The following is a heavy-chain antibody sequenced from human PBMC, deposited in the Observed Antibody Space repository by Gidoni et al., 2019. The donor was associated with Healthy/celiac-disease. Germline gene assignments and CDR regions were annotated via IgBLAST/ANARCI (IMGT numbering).Heavy chain of an antibody. J-gene: IGHJ4*02. CDR3: AREMTLDRSSGYYYYFDY. CDR1: GGSVSSGRYH. Sequence: QVQLQESGPGLVKPSETLSLTCTVSGGSVSSGRYHWSWLRQHPGKGLEWIGYIYYRGRPNYNPSLKSRVTISVDTSKNQFSLKLSSVTAADTAVYYCAREMTLDRSSGYYYYFDYWGQGTLVTVSA. V-gene: IGHV4-61*01. CDR2: IYYRGRP. D-gene: IGHD3-22*01.